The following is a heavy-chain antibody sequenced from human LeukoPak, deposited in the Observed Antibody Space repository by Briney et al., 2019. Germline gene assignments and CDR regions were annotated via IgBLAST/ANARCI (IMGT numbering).Heavy chain of an antibody. D-gene: IGHD3/OR15-3a*01. J-gene: IGHJ4*02. CDR2: LYYSGIT. V-gene: IGHV4-39*01. CDR1: GVSISSSNSY. CDR3: ARQTGSGLFILP. Sequence: SAPLTLTCTVSGVSISSSNSYWGWIRQPPGHGLLWFGSLYYSGITYYNASLKRQVSISIDTSKNQFSLRLTSETAADTAGYYCARQTGSGLFILPGGQGTLVTVSS.